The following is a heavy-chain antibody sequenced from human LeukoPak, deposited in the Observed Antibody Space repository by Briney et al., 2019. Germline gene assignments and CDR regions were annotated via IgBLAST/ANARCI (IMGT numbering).Heavy chain of an antibody. V-gene: IGHV4-39*01. CDR3: ARQVPGPYNYYGMDV. CDR2: IYYDGIT. J-gene: IGHJ6*02. Sequence: PSETLSITCIVSGGSFSNTNFYWAWIGQPPEKGLEWIGNIYYDGITSYNPSLKSRVTISVDTSKSQFSLRLTSVTAADTAVYYCARQVPGPYNYYGMDVWGQGTTVTVSS. CDR1: GGSFSNTNFY.